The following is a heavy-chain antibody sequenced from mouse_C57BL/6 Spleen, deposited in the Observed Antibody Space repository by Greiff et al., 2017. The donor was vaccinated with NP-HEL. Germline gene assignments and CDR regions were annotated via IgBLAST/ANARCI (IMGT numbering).Heavy chain of an antibody. V-gene: IGHV1-52*01. CDR1: GYTFTSYW. Sequence: QVQLQQPGAELVRPGSSVKLSCKASGYTFTSYWMHWVKQRPIQGLEWIGNIDPSDSETHYNQKFKDKATLTVDKSSSTAYMQLSSLTSEDSAVYYCARAYYSNSFDYWGQGTTLTVSS. J-gene: IGHJ2*01. D-gene: IGHD2-5*01. CDR2: IDPSDSET. CDR3: ARAYYSNSFDY.